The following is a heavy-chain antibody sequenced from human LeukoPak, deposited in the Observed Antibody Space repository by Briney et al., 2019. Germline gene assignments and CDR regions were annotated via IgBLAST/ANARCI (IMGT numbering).Heavy chain of an antibody. CDR3: ARETPRRGETRDGYR. J-gene: IGHJ4*02. Sequence: QPGGSLRLSCAASGFIFKKYWMNWVRQVPGKGLECLANIKEDGSETNYADSVKGRFTISRDNPKNLLFLQINSLRVEDTAVYYCARETPRRGETRDGYRWGQGTVVTVSS. CDR2: IKEDGSET. CDR1: GFIFKKYW. D-gene: IGHD5-24*01. V-gene: IGHV3-7*01.